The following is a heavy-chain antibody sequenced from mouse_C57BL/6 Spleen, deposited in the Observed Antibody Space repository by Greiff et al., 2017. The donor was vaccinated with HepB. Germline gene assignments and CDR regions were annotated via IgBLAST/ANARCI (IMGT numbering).Heavy chain of an antibody. CDR2: IDPSDSYT. CDR3: ARSHYGSSYGWYFDV. J-gene: IGHJ1*03. D-gene: IGHD1-1*01. Sequence: QVQLQQPGAELVKPGASVKLSCKASGYTFTSYWMQWVKRRPGQGLEWIGEIDPSDSYTNYNQKFKGKATLTVDTSSSTAYMQLSSLTSEDSAVYYCARSHYGSSYGWYFDVWGTGTTVTVSS. V-gene: IGHV1-50*01. CDR1: GYTFTSYW.